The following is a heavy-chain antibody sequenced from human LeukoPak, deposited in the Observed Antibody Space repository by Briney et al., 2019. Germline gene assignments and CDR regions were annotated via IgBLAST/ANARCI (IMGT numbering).Heavy chain of an antibody. Sequence: SETLSLTCTVSGVSISTTNYYWGWIRQPPGRDLEWIGSIYSSGNTYYNPSLESRVTISVDTSKNQLSLKLTSATAADTSVYYCARHSGLRSPFDPWGQGTLVTVSS. D-gene: IGHD3-3*01. V-gene: IGHV4-39*01. CDR3: ARHSGLRSPFDP. CDR1: GVSISTTNYY. J-gene: IGHJ5*02. CDR2: IYSSGNT.